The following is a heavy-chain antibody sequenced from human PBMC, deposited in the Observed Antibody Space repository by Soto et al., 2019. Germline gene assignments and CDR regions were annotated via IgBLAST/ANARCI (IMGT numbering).Heavy chain of an antibody. Sequence: GESLKISCAASGFTFSSYAMSWVRQAPGKGLEGVSAIRGSGGSTYYADSVKGRFTISRDNSKNTLSLQMNSLRVEDAAVSYCAKDPLGGYGVSDSFDFWGQGTLVTVSS. J-gene: IGHJ4*02. CDR2: IRGSGGST. V-gene: IGHV3-23*01. CDR3: AKDPLGGYGVSDSFDF. CDR1: GFTFSSYA. D-gene: IGHD5-12*01.